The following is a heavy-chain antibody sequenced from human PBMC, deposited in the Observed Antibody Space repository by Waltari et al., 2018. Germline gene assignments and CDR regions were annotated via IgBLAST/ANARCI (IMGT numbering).Heavy chain of an antibody. V-gene: IGHV3-20*04. CDR3: ARGYSSGWYWACDS. Sequence: EVQLVESGGGVVRPGGSLRLSCAASGFTFDDYGMIWVRPGPGKGLEWVSGINWNGGSTGYADSVKGRFTISRDNAKNSLYLQMNSLRAEDTALYYCARGYSSGWYWACDSWGQGTLVTVSS. D-gene: IGHD6-19*01. CDR1: GFTFDDYG. CDR2: INWNGGST. J-gene: IGHJ4*02.